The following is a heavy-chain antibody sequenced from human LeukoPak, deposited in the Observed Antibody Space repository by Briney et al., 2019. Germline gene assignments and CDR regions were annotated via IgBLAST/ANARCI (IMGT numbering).Heavy chain of an antibody. J-gene: IGHJ4*02. V-gene: IGHV1-2*02. Sequence: ASVKVSCKASGYTFTGYYMHRVRQAPGQGLEWMGWINPNSGGTNYAQKFQGRVTMTRDTSISTAYMGLSRLRSDDTAVYYCARAITIFGVVIAAFDYWGQGTLVTVSS. CDR3: ARAITIFGVVIAAFDY. CDR2: INPNSGGT. CDR1: GYTFTGYY. D-gene: IGHD3-3*01.